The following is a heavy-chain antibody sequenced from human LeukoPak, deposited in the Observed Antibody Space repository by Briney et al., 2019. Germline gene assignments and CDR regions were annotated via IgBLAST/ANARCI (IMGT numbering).Heavy chain of an antibody. CDR2: ISYDGSNK. CDR1: GFTFSSYA. V-gene: IGHV3-30*04. CDR3: AKAQGSLVWNVAFNI. J-gene: IGHJ3*02. D-gene: IGHD1-1*01. Sequence: GGSLRLSCAASGFTFSSYAMHWVRQAPGKGLEWVAVISYDGSNKYYADSVKGRSTISRDNSKNTLFLQMNSLRAEDTAVYYCAKAQGSLVWNVAFNIWGQGTMVTVSS.